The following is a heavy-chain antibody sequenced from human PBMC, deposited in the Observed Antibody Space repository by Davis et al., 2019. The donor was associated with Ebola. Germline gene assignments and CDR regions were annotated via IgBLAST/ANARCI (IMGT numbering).Heavy chain of an antibody. CDR3: ARHPLYIAAPDRGSFDP. CDR2: IYPGDSDT. CDR1: GYSFTSYW. D-gene: IGHD6-13*01. J-gene: IGHJ5*02. V-gene: IGHV5-51*01. Sequence: PGGSLRLSCKGSGYSFTSYWIGWVRQMPGKGLEWMGIIYPGDSDTRYSPSFQGHVTISADKSITTAYLQWSSLKASDTAMYYCARHPLYIAAPDRGSFDPWGQGTLVTVSS.